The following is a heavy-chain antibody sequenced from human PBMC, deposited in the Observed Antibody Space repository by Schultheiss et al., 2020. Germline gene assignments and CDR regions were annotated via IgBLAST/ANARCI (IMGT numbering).Heavy chain of an antibody. V-gene: IGHV3-23*01. Sequence: GGSLRLSCAASGFTFSSYAMSWVRQAPGKGLEWVSAISGSGGSTYYADSVKGRFTISRDNSKNTLYLQMNSLRADDTAVYYCAKDSYYGSGSQTGWFDPWGQGTLVTVTS. CDR3: AKDSYYGSGSQTGWFDP. CDR1: GFTFSSYA. CDR2: ISGSGGST. D-gene: IGHD3-10*01. J-gene: IGHJ5*02.